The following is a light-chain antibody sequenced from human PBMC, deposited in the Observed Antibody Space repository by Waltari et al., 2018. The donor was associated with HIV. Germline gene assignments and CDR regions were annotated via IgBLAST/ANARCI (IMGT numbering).Light chain of an antibody. CDR1: SDYSSNA. J-gene: IGLJ3*02. CDR2: VNSDGTH. Sequence: QVVVTQSPSASASLGASVTLTCTLSSDYSSNAIHWHLQHPGKGPRYLMKVNSDGTHMKGEGIPDRFSGSNSGPERYLTISSLQSEDEADYYCKTWGTALEVFGGGTRLTVL. V-gene: IGLV4-69*01. CDR3: KTWGTALEV.